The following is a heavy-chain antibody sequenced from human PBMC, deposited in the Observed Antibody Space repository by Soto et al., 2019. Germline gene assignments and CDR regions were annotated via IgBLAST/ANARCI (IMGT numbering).Heavy chain of an antibody. D-gene: IGHD5-18*01. Sequence: LTCTVSGGSISSGYYYWSWIRQFPVKGLDWLGYIFFSGSTYYNPSLESRVIFSLDTSKNHFSLKLSFFTAADTAVYYCARAAMVYYFDYWGQGTLVTVSS. CDR2: IFFSGST. CDR3: ARAAMVYYFDY. J-gene: IGHJ4*02. V-gene: IGHV4-31*03. CDR1: GGSISSGYYY.